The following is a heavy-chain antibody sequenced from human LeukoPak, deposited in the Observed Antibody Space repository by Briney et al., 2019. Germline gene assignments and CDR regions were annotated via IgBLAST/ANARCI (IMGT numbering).Heavy chain of an antibody. Sequence: SESLSLTCTVSGGSISSYYWSWIRQPPGKGLEWIGYIYYSGSTNYNPSLKSRVTISVDTSKNQFSLKLSSVTAADTAVYYCARHVGGSNYLYYFDYWGKGTLVTVSS. D-gene: IGHD2-15*01. J-gene: IGHJ4*02. CDR1: GGSISSYY. CDR2: IYYSGST. V-gene: IGHV4-59*08. CDR3: ARHVGGSNYLYYFDY.